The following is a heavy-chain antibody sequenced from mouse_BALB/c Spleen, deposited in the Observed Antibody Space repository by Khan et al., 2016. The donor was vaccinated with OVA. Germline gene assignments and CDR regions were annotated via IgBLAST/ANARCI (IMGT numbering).Heavy chain of an antibody. CDR2: IDPANGNT. Sequence: VQLQQPGAELVKPGASVKLSCTASGFNIKDTYIHWVMQRPEQGLEWIGRIDPANGNTKYDPKFQGKATITADTSSNTDYLQLSSLTSEDTAVYYCARGGWSYAMDYWGQGTSVTVSS. D-gene: IGHD1-1*02. CDR3: ARGGWSYAMDY. J-gene: IGHJ4*01. V-gene: IGHV14-3*02. CDR1: GFNIKDTY.